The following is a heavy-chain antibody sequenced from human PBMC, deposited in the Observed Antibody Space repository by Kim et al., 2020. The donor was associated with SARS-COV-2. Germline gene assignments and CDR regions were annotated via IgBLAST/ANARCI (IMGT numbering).Heavy chain of an antibody. V-gene: IGHV3-48*03. J-gene: IGHJ5*02. CDR1: GFTFSSYE. Sequence: GGSLRLSCAASGFTFSSYEMNWVRQAPGKGLEWVSYISSSGSTIYYADSVKGRFTISRDNAKNSLYLQMNSLRAEDTAVYYCARARISGYYPNWFDPWGQGTLVTVSS. CDR2: ISSSGSTI. D-gene: IGHD3-22*01. CDR3: ARARISGYYPNWFDP.